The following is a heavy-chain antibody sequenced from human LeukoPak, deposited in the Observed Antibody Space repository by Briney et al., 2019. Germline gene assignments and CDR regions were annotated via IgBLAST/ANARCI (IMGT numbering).Heavy chain of an antibody. CDR1: GYTFTSYG. CDR2: ISAYNGNT. CDR3: ARAPPLSSDSAFDI. Sequence: ASVKVSCKASGYTFTSYGISWVRQAPGQGLEWMGWISAYNGNTNYAQKLQGRVTMTRDTSTSTVYMELSSLRSEDTAVYYCARAPPLSSDSAFDIWGQGTMVTVSS. D-gene: IGHD6-19*01. V-gene: IGHV1-18*01. J-gene: IGHJ3*02.